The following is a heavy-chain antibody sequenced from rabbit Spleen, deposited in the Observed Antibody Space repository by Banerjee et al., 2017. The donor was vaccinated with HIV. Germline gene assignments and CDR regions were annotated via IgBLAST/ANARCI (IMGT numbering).Heavy chain of an antibody. Sequence: QSLEESGGDLVKPGASLTLTCTASGFDLSWHYYMCWVRQAPGKGLEWIACIYSSSSGSTYYASWAKGRFTISKTSSTTVTLQMTSLTAADTATYFCARDSGSSFSSYGMDLWGQGTLVTVS. D-gene: IGHD8-1*01. CDR3: ARDSGSSFSSYGMDL. V-gene: IGHV1S40*01. CDR2: IYSSSSGST. J-gene: IGHJ6*01. CDR1: GFDLSWHYY.